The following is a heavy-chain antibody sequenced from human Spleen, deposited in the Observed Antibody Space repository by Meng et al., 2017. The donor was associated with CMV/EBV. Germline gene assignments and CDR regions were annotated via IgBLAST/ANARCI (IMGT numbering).Heavy chain of an antibody. V-gene: IGHV4-39*06. Sequence: SETLSLTCTVSGDSITSTSYFWDWVRQPPGKGLEWIGSISYGGRTYYNSSLMSRVTISVDTSKNQFTLKLRSVTAADTAVYYCAKIFPSYYYKYAMDVWGQGTTVTVSS. CDR2: ISYGGRT. J-gene: IGHJ6*02. CDR3: AKIFPSYYYKYAMDV. CDR1: GDSITSTSYF. D-gene: IGHD3-3*01.